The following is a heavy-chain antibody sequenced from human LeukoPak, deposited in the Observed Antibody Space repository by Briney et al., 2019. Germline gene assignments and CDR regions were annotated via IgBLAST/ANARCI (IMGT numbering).Heavy chain of an antibody. CDR3: AGSPSEGWFDP. CDR1: GHTFTSYG. Sequence: ASVKVSCRASGHTFTSYGISWVRQAPGQGLEWMGWISAYNGNTNYAQKLQGRVTMTTDTSTSTAYMELRSLRSDDTAVYYCAGSPSEGWFDPWGQGTLVTVSS. V-gene: IGHV1-18*01. CDR2: ISAYNGNT. D-gene: IGHD1-26*01. J-gene: IGHJ5*02.